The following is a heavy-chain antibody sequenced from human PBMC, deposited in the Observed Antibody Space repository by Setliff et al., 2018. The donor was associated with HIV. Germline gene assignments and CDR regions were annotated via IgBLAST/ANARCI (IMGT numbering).Heavy chain of an antibody. D-gene: IGHD3-10*01. CDR1: GFTFSTYS. CDR3: ALMLWGVPY. J-gene: IGHJ4*02. CDR2: SRSISEGYTT. Sequence: LRLSCAASGFTFSTYSMNWVRQAPGKGLEWVGRSRSISEGYTTYYAASVKGRFSISRDDSKNSLFLQMNSLSTEDAAIYYCALMLWGVPYWGQGTLVTVSS. V-gene: IGHV3-72*01.